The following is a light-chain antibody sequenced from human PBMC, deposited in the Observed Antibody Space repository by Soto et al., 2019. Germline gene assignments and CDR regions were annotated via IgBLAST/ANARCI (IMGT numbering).Light chain of an antibody. J-gene: IGKJ4*01. CDR1: QSINSW. CDR2: KAS. V-gene: IGKV1-5*03. CDR3: QQYYSYPLT. Sequence: DIQMTQSPSTLFASVGDRVTITCRANQSINSWLAWYQQKPGKAPKLLMYKASSLESGVSSRFSGSGSGTEFTLTISSLQPDDFATYFCQQYYSYPLTFAGGTKVEIK.